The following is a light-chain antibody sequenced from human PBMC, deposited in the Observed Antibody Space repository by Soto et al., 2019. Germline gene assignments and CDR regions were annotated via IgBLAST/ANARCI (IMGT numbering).Light chain of an antibody. V-gene: IGKV3-15*01. J-gene: IGKJ1*01. CDR1: QSVSNK. CDR3: QQYNNWPWT. Sequence: EIVMTQSPGTLSVSPGERVTLSCKASQSVSNKLVWYQRKPGQAPRLLIYDASTRATGMPGRFSGSGSETECTLTISSLQSEDFAVYYCQQYNNWPWTFGQGTKVDIK. CDR2: DAS.